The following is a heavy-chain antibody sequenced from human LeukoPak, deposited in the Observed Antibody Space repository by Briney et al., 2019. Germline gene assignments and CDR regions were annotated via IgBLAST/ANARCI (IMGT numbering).Heavy chain of an antibody. J-gene: IGHJ4*02. CDR2: ISSSSSYI. V-gene: IGHV3-21*01. CDR3: ARDKYKQAQTGGHSSGWYWAY. CDR1: GGSFSGYY. Sequence: PSETLSLTCAVYGGSFSGYYWSWVRQAPGKGLEWVSSISSSSSYIYYADSVKGRFTISRDNAKNSLYLQMNSLRAEDTAVYYCARDKYKQAQTGGHSSGWYWAYWGQGTLVTVSS. D-gene: IGHD6-19*01.